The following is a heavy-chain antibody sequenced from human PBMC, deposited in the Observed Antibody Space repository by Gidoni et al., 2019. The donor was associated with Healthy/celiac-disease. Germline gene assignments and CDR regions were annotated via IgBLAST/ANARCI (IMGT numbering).Heavy chain of an antibody. CDR3: ASLYDSKGVFDI. J-gene: IGHJ3*02. CDR2: IYYSGST. D-gene: IGHD3-22*01. CDR1: GGSISSYY. Sequence: QVQLQESGPGLVKPSETLSLTCTVSGGSISSYYWSWIRQPPGKGLEWIGYIYYSGSTNYNPSLKSRVTISVDTSKNQFSLKLSSVTAADTAVYYCASLYDSKGVFDIWGQGTLVTVSS. V-gene: IGHV4-59*01.